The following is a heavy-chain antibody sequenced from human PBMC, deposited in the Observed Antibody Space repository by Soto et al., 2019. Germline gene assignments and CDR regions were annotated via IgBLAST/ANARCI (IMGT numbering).Heavy chain of an antibody. V-gene: IGHV1-24*01. D-gene: IGHD3-10*01. CDR2: FDPEDGET. CDR1: GYTLTELS. Sequence: ASVKVSCKVSGYTLTELSMHWVRQAPGKGLEWMGGFDPEDGETIYAQKFQGRVTMTEDTSTDTAYMELSSLRSEDTAVYYCATERSGYGSGSYYNRSPWFDPWGQGTLVTVSS. CDR3: ATERSGYGSGSYYNRSPWFDP. J-gene: IGHJ5*02.